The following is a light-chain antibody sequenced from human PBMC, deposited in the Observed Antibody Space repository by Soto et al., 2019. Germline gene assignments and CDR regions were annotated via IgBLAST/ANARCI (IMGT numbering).Light chain of an antibody. CDR3: CSFAGSYTFV. CDR2: DVS. Sequence: QSVLTQPRSVSGSPGQSVTISCTGTSSDVGGYNYVSWYQQHPGKAPKLMIYDVSKRPSGVPDRFSGSKSGNTASLTISGLTGEVEADYYCCSFAGSYTFVFATGTKVT. J-gene: IGLJ1*01. CDR1: SSDVGGYNY. V-gene: IGLV2-11*01.